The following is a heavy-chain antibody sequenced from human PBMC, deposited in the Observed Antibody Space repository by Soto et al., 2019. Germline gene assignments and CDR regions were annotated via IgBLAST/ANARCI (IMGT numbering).Heavy chain of an antibody. V-gene: IGHV1-69*01. CDR1: GGTFSSYA. CDR2: IIPIFGTA. J-gene: IGHJ4*02. Sequence: QVQLVQSGVEVKKPGSSVKVSCKASGGTFSSYAISWVRQAPGQGLEWMGGIIPIFGTANYAQKFQGRVTITADESTSTAYMELSSLRSEDTAVYYCASLYYYDSSGYYSPGYFDYWGQGTLVTVSS. D-gene: IGHD3-22*01. CDR3: ASLYYYDSSGYYSPGYFDY.